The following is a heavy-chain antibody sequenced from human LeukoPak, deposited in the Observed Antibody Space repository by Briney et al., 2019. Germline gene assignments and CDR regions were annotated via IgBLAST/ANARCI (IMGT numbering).Heavy chain of an antibody. CDR3: TRVGYIDEGIDY. Sequence: GGALRLFCVASGFPLRSYWMTWGRPAPGEGLEWVANIKQDGSKKSYVDSVKGRFTISRDNAKNSLYLQMNSLRAEDTAIYYCTRVGYIDEGIDYWGQGTLVTVSS. D-gene: IGHD5-24*01. CDR2: IKQDGSKK. J-gene: IGHJ4*02. CDR1: GFPLRSYW. V-gene: IGHV3-7*04.